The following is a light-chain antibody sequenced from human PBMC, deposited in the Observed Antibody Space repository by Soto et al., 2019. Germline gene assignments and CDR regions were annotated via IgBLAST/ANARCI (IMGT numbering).Light chain of an antibody. V-gene: IGLV1-44*01. CDR1: TSNVGTYT. CDR2: TNT. Sequence: QSVLTQPPSASGTPGQKVTISCSGSTSNVGTYTVDWYQQVPGAAPKLLIYTNTERPSGGPDRFSGSKSGTSASLAISGLQSEDEADYYCAAWDDSLNIPVFGGGTKLTVL. CDR3: AAWDDSLNIPV. J-gene: IGLJ2*01.